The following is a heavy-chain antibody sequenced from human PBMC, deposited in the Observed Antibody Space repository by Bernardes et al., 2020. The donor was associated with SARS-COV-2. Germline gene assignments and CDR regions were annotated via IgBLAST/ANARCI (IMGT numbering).Heavy chain of an antibody. CDR3: AKARLSPNYYYYGMDV. CDR1: GFSFSLYA. D-gene: IGHD3-16*02. CDR2: ISGSGGST. J-gene: IGHJ6*02. Sequence: GVSLRLSCAASGFSFSLYAMNWVRQAPGTGLEWVSAISGSGGSTHYADSVKGRFTISRDNSKNTLYLQMNSLRAEDTAVYYCAKARLSPNYYYYGMDVWGQGTTVTVSS. V-gene: IGHV3-23*01.